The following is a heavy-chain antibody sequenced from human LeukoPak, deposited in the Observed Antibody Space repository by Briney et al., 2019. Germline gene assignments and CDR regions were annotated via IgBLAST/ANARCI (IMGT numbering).Heavy chain of an antibody. D-gene: IGHD6-6*01. CDR3: AKDTWVYSSPYYFDY. Sequence: ASVKVSCKASGYTFSSYYMHWVRQAPGQGLEWMGIINPSGDTTSYAQKFQDRVTMTRDTSTSTVYMELSSLRSEDTAVYYCAKDTWVYSSPYYFDYWGQGTLVTVSS. CDR2: INPSGDTT. J-gene: IGHJ4*02. CDR1: GYTFSSYY. V-gene: IGHV1-46*01.